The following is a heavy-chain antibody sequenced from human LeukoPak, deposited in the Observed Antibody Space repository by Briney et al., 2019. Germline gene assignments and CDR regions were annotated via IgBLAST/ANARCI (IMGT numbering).Heavy chain of an antibody. Sequence: GGSLRLSCAASGFPFNTYAMNWVRQAPGKGLEWVSGIDGSGTTTFYADSVKGRFTISRDNSMNTVYLQMNSLRAEDTAVYHCAKKSVPNTPPTFDYWGQGALVTVSS. V-gene: IGHV3-23*05. CDR1: GFPFNTYA. D-gene: IGHD2-2*02. CDR3: AKKSVPNTPPTFDY. CDR2: IDGSGTTT. J-gene: IGHJ4*02.